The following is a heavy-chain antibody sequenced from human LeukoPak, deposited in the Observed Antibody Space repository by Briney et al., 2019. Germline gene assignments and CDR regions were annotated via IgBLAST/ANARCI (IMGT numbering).Heavy chain of an antibody. J-gene: IGHJ3*02. CDR3: ARSFTFYGAFDI. CDR2: ISYDGSKK. V-gene: IGHV3-30*03. D-gene: IGHD3-3*02. CDR1: GFTFSNYG. Sequence: GGSLRLSCVASGFTFSNYGMHWVRQAPGKGLEWLAVISYDGSKKYYSDSVKGRFTISRDNSENTLYLQMNSLRAEDTAVYYCARSFTFYGAFDIWGQGTMVTVSS.